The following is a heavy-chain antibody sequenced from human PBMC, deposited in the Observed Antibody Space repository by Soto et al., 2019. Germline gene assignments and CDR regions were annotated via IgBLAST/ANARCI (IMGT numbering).Heavy chain of an antibody. CDR1: GGSISSFY. V-gene: IGHV4-4*07. D-gene: IGHD6-6*01. J-gene: IGHJ3*02. CDR3: ARSPSTSSIGTFDI. Sequence: QVRLQESGPGLVKPSETLSLTCTVSGGSISSFYWNWIRQSAGKGMEWIGRIYLSGTTTYNPSLQCRVTMSVDTSKNQFSLNLSSLTAADTAVYYCARSPSTSSIGTFDIWGQGTMVTVSS. CDR2: IYLSGTT.